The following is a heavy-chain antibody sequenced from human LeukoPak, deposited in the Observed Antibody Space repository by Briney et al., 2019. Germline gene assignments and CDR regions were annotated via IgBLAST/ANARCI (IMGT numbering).Heavy chain of an antibody. V-gene: IGHV4-59*01. CDR2: IYYSGST. CDR1: GGSISSYY. CDR3: ARGSRASYFDY. Sequence: SETLSLTCTVSGGSISSYYWSGIRRPPGKGLEWIGYIYYSGSTNYNPSLRSRVTISLDTSKNQFSLKLSSVTAADTAVYYCARGSRASYFDYWGQGTLVTVSS. J-gene: IGHJ4*02.